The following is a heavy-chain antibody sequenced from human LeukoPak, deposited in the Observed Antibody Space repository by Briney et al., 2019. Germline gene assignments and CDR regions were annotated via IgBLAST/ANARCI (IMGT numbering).Heavy chain of an antibody. Sequence: ASVKVSCKASGYTFTGYYMHWVRQAPGQGLEWMGWMNPNSGNTGYAQKFQGRVTMTRDMSTSTVYMELSSLRSEDTAVYYCARDRVVGADHFDYWGQGTLVTVSS. CDR1: GYTFTGYY. CDR3: ARDRVVGADHFDY. CDR2: MNPNSGNT. D-gene: IGHD1-26*01. J-gene: IGHJ4*02. V-gene: IGHV1-8*02.